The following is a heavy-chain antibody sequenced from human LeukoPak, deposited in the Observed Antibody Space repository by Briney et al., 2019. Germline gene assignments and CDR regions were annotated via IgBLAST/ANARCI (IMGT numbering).Heavy chain of an antibody. D-gene: IGHD2-2*02. J-gene: IGHJ3*02. CDR1: GFTFSSYS. CDR3: ARVRYCSGTSCYTDAFDI. CDR2: ISSSSSYI. V-gene: IGHV3-21*01. Sequence: PGGSLRLSCAASGFTFSSYSMNWVRQAPGKGLEWVSSISSSSSYIYYADSVKGRFTISRDNAKNSLYLQMNSLRAEDTAVYYCARVRYCSGTSCYTDAFDIWGQGTMVTVSS.